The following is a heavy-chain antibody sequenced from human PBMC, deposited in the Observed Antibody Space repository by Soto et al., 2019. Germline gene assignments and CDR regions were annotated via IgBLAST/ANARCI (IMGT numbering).Heavy chain of an antibody. CDR2: INHSGST. V-gene: IGHV4-34*01. J-gene: IGHJ5*02. CDR3: ARGVGFYDFWSGYYNSGNWFDP. D-gene: IGHD3-3*01. CDR1: GGSFSGYY. Sequence: QVQLQQWGAGLLKPSETLSLTCAVYGGSFSGYYWSWIRQPPGKGLEWIGEINHSGSTNYNPSLNSRVTISVDTSKNQFSLKLSSVTAADTAVYYCARGVGFYDFWSGYYNSGNWFDPWGQGTLVTVSS.